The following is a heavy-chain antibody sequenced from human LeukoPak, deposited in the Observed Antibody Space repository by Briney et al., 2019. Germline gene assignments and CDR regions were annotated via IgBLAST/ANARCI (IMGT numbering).Heavy chain of an antibody. D-gene: IGHD2-15*01. Sequence: ASVKVSCKASGYTFTSYGISWVRQAPGQGLEWTGWISAYNGNTNYAQKLQGRVTMTTDTSTSTAYMELRSLRSDDTAVYYCARDGIVVVVAATEYYYGMDVWGQGTTVTVSS. V-gene: IGHV1-18*01. J-gene: IGHJ6*02. CDR1: GYTFTSYG. CDR3: ARDGIVVVVAATEYYYGMDV. CDR2: ISAYNGNT.